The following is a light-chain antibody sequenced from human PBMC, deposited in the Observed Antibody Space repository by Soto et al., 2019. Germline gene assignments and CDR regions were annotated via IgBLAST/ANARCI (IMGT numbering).Light chain of an antibody. CDR3: QQYNNWPFS. J-gene: IGKJ5*01. Sequence: EIVMTQSPGSLSVSPGEIVTLSCNAGQGVTTNFAWYQQKSGQSPRLLIYDVSTRATGVPARFSGTGSETDFTLTISGLQSEDSAVYFCQQYNNWPFSFGQGTRLEIK. CDR2: DVS. V-gene: IGKV3-15*01. CDR1: QGVTTN.